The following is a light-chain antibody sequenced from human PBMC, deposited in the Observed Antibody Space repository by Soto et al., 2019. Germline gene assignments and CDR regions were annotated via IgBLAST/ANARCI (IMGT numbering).Light chain of an antibody. Sequence: SVLTQPPSVSAAPGQKVTISCSGSSSNIGKNYVSWYQQLPGTAPKLLIYDNNKRPSGIPDRFSGSKSGTSATLGITGLQTGDEAEYYCGTWDSSLSAVVFGGGTKLTVL. CDR1: SSNIGKNY. CDR3: GTWDSSLSAVV. CDR2: DNN. J-gene: IGLJ2*01. V-gene: IGLV1-51*01.